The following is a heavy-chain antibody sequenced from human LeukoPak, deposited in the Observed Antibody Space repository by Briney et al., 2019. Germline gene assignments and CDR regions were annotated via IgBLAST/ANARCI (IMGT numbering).Heavy chain of an antibody. CDR1: GFTFSSYG. CDR2: IWYDGSNK. V-gene: IGHV3-33*08. Sequence: GGSLRLSCAASGFTFSSYGMHWVRQAPGKGLEWVAVIWYDGSNKYYADSVKGRFTISRDNSKNTLYLQMNSLRAEDTAVYYCARDLGYCSSTNCYGDKWFDPWGQGTLVTVSS. CDR3: ARDLGYCSSTNCYGDKWFDP. J-gene: IGHJ5*02. D-gene: IGHD2-2*01.